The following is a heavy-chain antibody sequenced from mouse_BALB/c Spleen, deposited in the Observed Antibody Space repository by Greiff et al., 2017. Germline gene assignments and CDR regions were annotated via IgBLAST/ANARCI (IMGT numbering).Heavy chain of an antibody. Sequence: EVKLMESGGGLVQPGGSLKLSCAASGFDFSRYWMSWVRQAPGKGLEWIGEINPDSSTINYTPSLKDKFIISRDNAKNTLYLQMSKVRSEDTALYYCARPENYYGYRWYFDVWGAGTTVTVSS. V-gene: IGHV4-1*02. D-gene: IGHD1-2*01. CDR1: GFDFSRYW. CDR2: INPDSSTI. J-gene: IGHJ1*01. CDR3: ARPENYYGYRWYFDV.